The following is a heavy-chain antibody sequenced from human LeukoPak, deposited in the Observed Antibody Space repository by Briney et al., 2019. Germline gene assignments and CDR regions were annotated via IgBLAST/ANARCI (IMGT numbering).Heavy chain of an antibody. Sequence: GGSLRLSCAASGFTFSSYSMNWVRQAPGKGLEWVSSISSSSSYIYYADSVKGRFTISRDNAKNSLYLQMNSLRAEDTAVYYCARQGEIDTLTGDAFDIWGQGTMVTVSS. CDR2: ISSSSSYI. J-gene: IGHJ3*02. V-gene: IGHV3-21*01. D-gene: IGHD3-9*01. CDR3: ARQGEIDTLTGDAFDI. CDR1: GFTFSSYS.